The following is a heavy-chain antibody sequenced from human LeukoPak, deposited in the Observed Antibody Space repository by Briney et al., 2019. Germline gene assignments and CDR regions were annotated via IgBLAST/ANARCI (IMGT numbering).Heavy chain of an antibody. V-gene: IGHV1-69*05. CDR3: ARENYDSSGYSTEAFDI. CDR2: IIPIFGTA. CDR1: GGTFSSYA. D-gene: IGHD3-22*01. Sequence: ASVKVSCKASGGTFSSYAISWVRQAPGQGLEWMGGIIPIFGTANYAQKFQGRVTITTDESTSTAYMELSSLRSEDTAVYYCARENYDSSGYSTEAFDIWGQGTMVTVSS. J-gene: IGHJ3*02.